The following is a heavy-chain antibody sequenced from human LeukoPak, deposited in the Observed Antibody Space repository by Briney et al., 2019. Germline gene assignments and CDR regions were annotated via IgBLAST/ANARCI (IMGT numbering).Heavy chain of an antibody. V-gene: IGHV4-38-2*02. D-gene: IGHD1-20*01. CDR3: ARSYNWNYYYYMDV. CDR1: GYSISSGYY. J-gene: IGHJ6*03. Sequence: SETLSLTCSVSGYSISSGYYWGWIRQPPGKGLEWIGNIHHSGSTYYNPSLKSRVTISVDTSKNQFSLKLSSVTAADTAVYYCARSYNWNYYYYMDVWGKGTTVTVSS. CDR2: IHHSGST.